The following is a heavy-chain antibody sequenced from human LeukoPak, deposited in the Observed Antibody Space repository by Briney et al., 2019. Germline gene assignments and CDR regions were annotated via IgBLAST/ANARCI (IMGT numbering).Heavy chain of an antibody. Sequence: GGSLRLSCAASGFTFSGYSMNWVRQAPGKGLEWVSYISDSSSTTYYAGSVKGRFTISRDNAKNSLYLEMNSLRAEDTAVYYCARVGFGELDYWGQGTLVTVSS. V-gene: IGHV3-48*01. CDR3: ARVGFGELDY. CDR1: GFTFSGYS. D-gene: IGHD3-3*01. J-gene: IGHJ4*02. CDR2: ISDSSSTT.